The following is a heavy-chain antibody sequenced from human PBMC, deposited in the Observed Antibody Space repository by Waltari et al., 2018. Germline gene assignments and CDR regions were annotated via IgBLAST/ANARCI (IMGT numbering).Heavy chain of an antibody. CDR1: GGSFSGYY. Sequence: QVQLQQWGAGLLKPSETLSLTCAVYGGSFSGYYWSWIRQPPGKGLEGIGEINHSGSTNYNPSLKSRVTISVDTSKNQFSLKLSSVTAADTAVYYCARTWRSSSWFNWFDPWGQGTLVTVSS. V-gene: IGHV4-34*01. D-gene: IGHD6-13*01. J-gene: IGHJ5*02. CDR3: ARTWRSSSWFNWFDP. CDR2: INHSGST.